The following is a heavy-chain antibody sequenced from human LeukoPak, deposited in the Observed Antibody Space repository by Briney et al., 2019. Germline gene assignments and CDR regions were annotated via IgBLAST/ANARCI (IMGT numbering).Heavy chain of an antibody. D-gene: IGHD2-15*01. V-gene: IGHV3-33*06. CDR3: AKGYCSGGSCYSSYYFDY. CDR2: IWYDGSNK. CDR1: GFTFSSYG. J-gene: IGHJ4*02. Sequence: GGSLRLSCAASGFTFSSYGMHWVRQAPGKGLEWVAVIWYDGSNKYYADSVKGRFTISRDNSKNTLYLQMNSLGAEDTAVYYCAKGYCSGGSCYSSYYFDYWGQGTLVTVSS.